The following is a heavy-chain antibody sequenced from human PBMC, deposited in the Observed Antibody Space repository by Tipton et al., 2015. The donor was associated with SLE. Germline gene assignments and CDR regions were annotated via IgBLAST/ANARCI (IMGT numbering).Heavy chain of an antibody. CDR1: GGSITSYY. V-gene: IGHV4-59*01. D-gene: IGHD3-9*01. CDR3: AGGGFDYPTWCDP. J-gene: IGHJ5*02. Sequence: TLSLTCTVSGGSITSYYWTWIRQPPGKRLEWIGFVYHGGGSNYNPSLESRVTMSVDTSKNQLSLKLTSVTAADTAIYYCAGGGFDYPTWCDPWGQGTLVTVSS. CDR2: VYHGGGS.